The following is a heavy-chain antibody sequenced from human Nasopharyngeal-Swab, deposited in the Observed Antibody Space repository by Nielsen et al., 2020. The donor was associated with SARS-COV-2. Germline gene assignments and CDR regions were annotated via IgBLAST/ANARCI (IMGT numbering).Heavy chain of an antibody. CDR3: AKDYSPTGYSAFDI. CDR2: ISWNSGSI. V-gene: IGHV3-9*01. Sequence: SLKISCAASGFTFDDYAMHWVRQAPGKGLEWVSGISWNSGSIGYADSVKGRFTISRDNAENSLYLQMNSLRAEDTALYYCAKDYSPTGYSAFDIWGQGTMVTVSS. D-gene: IGHD6-13*01. J-gene: IGHJ3*02. CDR1: GFTFDDYA.